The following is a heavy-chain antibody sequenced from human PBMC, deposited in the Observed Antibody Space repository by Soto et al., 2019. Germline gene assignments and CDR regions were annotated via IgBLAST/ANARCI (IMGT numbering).Heavy chain of an antibody. V-gene: IGHV5-51*03. CDR2: IYPGDSDT. CDR1: GYNFNRYL. CDR3: ARWLVNGTYEAFDI. Sequence: EVYLAQAGAEVKKPGESLKISCKGSGYNFNRYLIGGVRPLPGKGLEWMGVIYPGDSDTSYSPSLQGQATISADKSSSAAYLQWSSLQASDTATYYCARWLVNGTYEAFDIWGQGTMVTVSS. J-gene: IGHJ3*02. D-gene: IGHD6-19*01.